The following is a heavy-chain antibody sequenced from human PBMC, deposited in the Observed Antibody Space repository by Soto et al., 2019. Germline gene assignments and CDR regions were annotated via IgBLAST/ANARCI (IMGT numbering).Heavy chain of an antibody. D-gene: IGHD3-3*01. CDR1: GYTFTSYG. CDR2: ISAYNGNT. J-gene: IGHJ6*02. CDR3: ARDKYYDFWSDTSSRYYGMDV. V-gene: IGHV1-18*04. Sequence: ASVKVSCKASGYTFTSYGISWVRQAPGQGLEWMGWISAYNGNTNYAQKLQGRVTMTTDTSTSTAYMELRSLRSEDTAVYYCARDKYYDFWSDTSSRYYGMDVWGQGTTVTVSS.